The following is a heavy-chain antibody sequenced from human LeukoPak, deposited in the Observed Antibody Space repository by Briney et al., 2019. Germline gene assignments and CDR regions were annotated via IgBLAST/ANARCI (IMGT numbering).Heavy chain of an antibody. D-gene: IGHD2-2*01. Sequence: GGSLRLSCAASGFTFSSYGMHWVRQAPGKGLEWVAVISYDGSNKYYADSVKGRFTISRDNSKNTLYPQMNSLRAEDTAVYYCAKSRGVVPAAPLGYWGQGTLVTVSS. V-gene: IGHV3-30*18. CDR2: ISYDGSNK. CDR3: AKSRGVVPAAPLGY. CDR1: GFTFSSYG. J-gene: IGHJ4*02.